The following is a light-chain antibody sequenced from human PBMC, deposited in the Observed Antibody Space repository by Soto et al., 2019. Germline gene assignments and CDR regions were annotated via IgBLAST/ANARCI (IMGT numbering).Light chain of an antibody. J-gene: IGLJ1*01. CDR2: GVN. CDR1: TSDVAGYNY. Sequence: QSALTQPASVSASPGQSITISCTGTTSDVAGYNYVSWYQQHPGQAPKLLIYGVNNRPSGISSRFSGSRSGNTASLTISGLPSEDEAEYYCNSYTSSSTFVFGTGTKVTVL. V-gene: IGLV2-14*01. CDR3: NSYTSSSTFV.